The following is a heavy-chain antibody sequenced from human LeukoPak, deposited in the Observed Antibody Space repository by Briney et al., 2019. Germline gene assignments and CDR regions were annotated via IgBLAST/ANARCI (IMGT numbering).Heavy chain of an antibody. J-gene: IGHJ4*02. V-gene: IGHV3-7*01. D-gene: IGHD5-18*01. CDR1: GFTFSSYW. Sequence: GGSLRLSCAASGFTFSSYWMSWVRQAPGKGLEWVANIKQDGSEKYYVDSVKGRFTISRDNSKNTLYLQMGSLRAEDMAVYYCARVDTAMVLFGYFDYWGQGTLVTVSS. CDR3: ARVDTAMVLFGYFDY. CDR2: IKQDGSEK.